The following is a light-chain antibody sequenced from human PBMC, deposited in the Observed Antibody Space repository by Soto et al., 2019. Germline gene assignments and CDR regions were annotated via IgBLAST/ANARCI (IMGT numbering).Light chain of an antibody. V-gene: IGKV3D-15*01. Sequence: EIVMPQSPATLSVSPGERATLYCKASQSVSSNLAWYQQKPGQAPRLLIYGASTRATGIPDRFSGSGSGTEFTLTISSLQPDDFATYYCQHYNSYSEAFGQGTKVDIK. CDR3: QHYNSYSEA. CDR1: QSVSSN. J-gene: IGKJ1*01. CDR2: GAS.